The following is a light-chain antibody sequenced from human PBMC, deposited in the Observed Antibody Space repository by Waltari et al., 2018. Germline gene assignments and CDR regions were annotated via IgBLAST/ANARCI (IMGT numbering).Light chain of an antibody. CDR1: QSLVYSDEDTF. V-gene: IGKV2-30*01. J-gene: IGKJ2*01. Sequence: DVVMTQSPFSLAVTLGQSASISCRSSQSLVYSDEDTFLNWFHQRPGLSPKRLIYKVSNRDSGVPDRFSGSGSGTEFTLKINRGEAEDVGVYYCMQGKEWPYTFGQGTRLEIK. CDR2: KVS. CDR3: MQGKEWPYT.